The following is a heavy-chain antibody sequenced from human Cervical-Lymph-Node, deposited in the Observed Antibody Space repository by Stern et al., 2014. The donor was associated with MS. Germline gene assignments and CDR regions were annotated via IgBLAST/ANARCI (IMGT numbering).Heavy chain of an antibody. CDR3: AKDPQRGVVPAAIHY. V-gene: IGHV3-30*18. Sequence: VQLVESGGGVVHPGRSLRLSCEASGFTFSDFCMYWVRQAPGKGPEWVAVISYDGGHTDYADSVKGRFTISRDNSKNTLYVQMNSLRADDTAVYYCAKDPQRGVVPAAIHYWGQGTLVTVSS. D-gene: IGHD2-2*02. CDR1: GFTFSDFC. J-gene: IGHJ4*02. CDR2: ISYDGGHT.